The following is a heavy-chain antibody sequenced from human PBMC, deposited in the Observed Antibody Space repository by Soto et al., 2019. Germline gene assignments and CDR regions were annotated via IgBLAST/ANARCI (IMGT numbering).Heavy chain of an antibody. CDR2: IAYSGST. V-gene: IGHV4-31*03. J-gene: IGHJ4*02. CDR3: ASQYWSARSCSTTSD. CDR1: GGSISRGGYY. D-gene: IGHD2-15*01. Sequence: QVQLQESGPGLVKSSQTLSLTCTVSGGSISRGGYYWSWIRHHPVKGLEWVGYIAYSGSTYYNPSLKSRVTMSGDTSKNQFSLKLSSVTAAATAVYYCASQYWSARSCSTTSDWGQGTLVTVSS.